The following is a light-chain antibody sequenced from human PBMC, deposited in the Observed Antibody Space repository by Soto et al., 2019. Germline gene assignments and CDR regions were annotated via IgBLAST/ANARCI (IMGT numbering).Light chain of an antibody. V-gene: IGLV2-14*01. J-gene: IGLJ1*01. CDR3: SSYTSSSTL. CDR1: SRDVGDYNY. Sequence: QSVLTQPASVSGSPGQSITIACTGTSRDVGDYNYVSWYQQHPGKAPKLMLYDVSNRPSGISNRVSGSKSGNTASLTISGLQAEDEADYYCSSYTSSSTLFGTGTKLTVL. CDR2: DVS.